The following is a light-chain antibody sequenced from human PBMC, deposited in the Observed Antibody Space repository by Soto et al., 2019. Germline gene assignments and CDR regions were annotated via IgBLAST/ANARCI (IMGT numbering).Light chain of an antibody. CDR3: CSYVGNYSWL. Sequence: QSVLTQPRSVSGSPGQSVTISCTGTRSDVGGYNYVSWFQQHPDKAPQLIIYDVTKRPSGVPDRFSGSKSGNTASLTISGLQAEDEADYYCCSYVGNYSWLFGGGTQLTVL. CDR2: DVT. V-gene: IGLV2-11*01. J-gene: IGLJ2*01. CDR1: RSDVGGYNY.